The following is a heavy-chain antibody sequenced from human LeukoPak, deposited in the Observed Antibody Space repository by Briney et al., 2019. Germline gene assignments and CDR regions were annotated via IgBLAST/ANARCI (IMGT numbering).Heavy chain of an antibody. CDR3: GRKAGDCGGGSCYSIDY. CDR1: GGSFSSEA. Sequence: SVKVSCKAFGGSFSSEAISWVRQAPGQGLEWMGGIIPIFGTANYAQKFQGRVTITTDESTSTAYMEMSSLRSEDTAVYYCGRKAGDCGGGSCYSIDYWGQGTLITVSS. D-gene: IGHD2-15*01. CDR2: IIPIFGTA. V-gene: IGHV1-69*05. J-gene: IGHJ4*02.